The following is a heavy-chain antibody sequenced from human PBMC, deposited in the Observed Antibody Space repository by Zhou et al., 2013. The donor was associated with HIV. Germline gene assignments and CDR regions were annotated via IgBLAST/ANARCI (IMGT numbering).Heavy chain of an antibody. CDR2: ISAYNGHT. V-gene: IGHV1-18*01. Sequence: QVQLLQSGAEVKKPGASVKVSCKASGYAFPSYSITWVRQAPGQGLEWMGRISAYNGHTNHAQKYQGRLTMTTDTSTTTAYMELSSLRSEDTGVYYCARHRRYGDNSYAFDIWGQGTMVTVSS. J-gene: IGHJ3*02. CDR3: ARHRRYGDNSYAFDI. CDR1: GYAFPSYS. D-gene: IGHD2-21*01.